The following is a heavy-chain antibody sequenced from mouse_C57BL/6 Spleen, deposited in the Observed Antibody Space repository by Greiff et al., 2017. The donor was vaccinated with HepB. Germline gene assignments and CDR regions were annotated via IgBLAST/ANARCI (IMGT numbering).Heavy chain of an antibody. V-gene: IGHV3-6*01. CDR2: ISYDGSN. CDR1: GYSITSGYY. Sequence: DVQLQESGPGLVKPSQSLSLTCSVTGYSITSGYYWNWIRQFPGNKLEWMGYISYDGSNNYNPSLKNRISITRDTSKNQFFLKLNSVTTEDTATYYCASERYSYFDYWGQGTTLTVSS. CDR3: ASERYSYFDY. D-gene: IGHD2-14*01. J-gene: IGHJ2*01.